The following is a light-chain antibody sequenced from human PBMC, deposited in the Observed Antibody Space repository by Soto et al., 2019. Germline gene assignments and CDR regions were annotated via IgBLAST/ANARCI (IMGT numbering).Light chain of an antibody. CDR3: SSYTSSSTLYV. CDR2: EVS. Sequence: QSVLTQPASVSGSPGQSITISCTGTSNDVGTYDYVSWYQHHPGKAPKLLIYEVSNRPSGVSNRFSGSKSANTASLTISGLQADDEAHYYCSSYTSSSTLYVFGTGTKVTVL. J-gene: IGLJ1*01. CDR1: SNDVGTYDY. V-gene: IGLV2-14*01.